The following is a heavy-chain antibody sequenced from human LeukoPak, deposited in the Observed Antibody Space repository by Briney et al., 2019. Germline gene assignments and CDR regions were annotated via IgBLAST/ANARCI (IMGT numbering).Heavy chain of an antibody. CDR3: ARDVTGLYYFDY. J-gene: IGHJ4*02. Sequence: PSVKVSCKASGYTFTSYYMHWVRQAPGQGLEWMGIINPSGGSTSYAQKFQGRVTMTRDTSTSTVYMELSNLRSEDTAVYYCARDVTGLYYFDYWGQGTLVTVSS. D-gene: IGHD2-15*01. CDR2: INPSGGST. V-gene: IGHV1-46*01. CDR1: GYTFTSYY.